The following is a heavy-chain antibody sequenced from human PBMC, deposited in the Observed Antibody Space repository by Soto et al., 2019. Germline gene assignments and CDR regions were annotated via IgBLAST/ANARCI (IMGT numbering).Heavy chain of an antibody. CDR2: FYYSGST. CDR1: GGSISSSSYY. V-gene: IGHV4-39*01. CDR3: ARISVASRYMDV. Sequence: QLQLEESGPGLVKPSETLSLTCTVSGGSISSSSYYWGWIRQSPGKGLEWMGSFYYSGSTYYSPSLTSRVTITGDTSKKQFSLRLSSVTATDTAVYYCARISVASRYMDVWGKGATVTDSS. J-gene: IGHJ6*03. D-gene: IGHD5-12*01.